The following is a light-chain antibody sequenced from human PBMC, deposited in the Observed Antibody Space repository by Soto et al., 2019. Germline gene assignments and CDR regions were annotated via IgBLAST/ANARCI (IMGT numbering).Light chain of an antibody. V-gene: IGLV2-11*01. CDR3: CSYAGSYV. J-gene: IGLJ1*01. Sequence: QSVLTQPRSVSGSHGQSVTIPCTGTSSDVGGYNYVSWYQQHPGKAPKLVIYDVSKRPSGVPDRFSGSKSGNTASLTISGLQGEDEADYYCCSYAGSYVFGTGTKMTVL. CDR1: SSDVGGYNY. CDR2: DVS.